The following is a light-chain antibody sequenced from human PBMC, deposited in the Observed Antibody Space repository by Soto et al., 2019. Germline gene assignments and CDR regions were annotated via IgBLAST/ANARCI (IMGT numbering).Light chain of an antibody. CDR2: KTS. CDR3: QPYFSHPRT. CDR1: QTVNTY. J-gene: IGKJ2*01. Sequence: DIQMTQSPSTLSASVGDRVTITCRASQTVNTYLAWYQQKPGKDPKLLIHKTSNLESGVPSRFSGSGSGTEFTLAISSLQPDDFATYYCQPYFSHPRTFGQGTKLGIK. V-gene: IGKV1-5*03.